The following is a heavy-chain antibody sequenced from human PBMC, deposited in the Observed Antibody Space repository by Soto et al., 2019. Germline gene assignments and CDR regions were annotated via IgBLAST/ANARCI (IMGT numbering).Heavy chain of an antibody. Sequence: ASVKVSCKASGYTFTSYGISWVRQAPGQGLEWMGWISAYNGNTNYAQKLQGRVTMTTDTSTSTAYMGLRSLRSDDTAVYYCARGGATYCSSTSCYDFPDYYYYMDVWGKGTTVTVSS. D-gene: IGHD2-2*01. CDR2: ISAYNGNT. V-gene: IGHV1-18*01. CDR3: ARGGATYCSSTSCYDFPDYYYYMDV. J-gene: IGHJ6*03. CDR1: GYTFTSYG.